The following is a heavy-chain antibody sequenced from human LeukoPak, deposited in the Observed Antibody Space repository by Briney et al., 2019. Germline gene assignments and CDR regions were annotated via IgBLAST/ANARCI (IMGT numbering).Heavy chain of an antibody. CDR2: AGGIGDKP. CDR1: GFTFSNYA. CDR3: AKDHYAGNPRANYFYYVKD. J-gene: IGHJ6*03. D-gene: IGHD2-2*01. Sequence: PGGSLRLSCAASGFTFSNYAMSWVRQAPAKGQEGVSVAGGIGDKPYYADSVKGRFTISRDNFKNTLYLQMSSLRAEDRALYYSAKDHYAGNPRANYFYYVKDGNKGTKVTVSS. V-gene: IGHV3-23*01.